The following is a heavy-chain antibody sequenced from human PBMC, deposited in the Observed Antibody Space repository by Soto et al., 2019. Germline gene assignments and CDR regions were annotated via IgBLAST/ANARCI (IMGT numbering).Heavy chain of an antibody. V-gene: IGHV3-23*01. J-gene: IGHJ6*02. D-gene: IGHD2-15*01. CDR3: ARPVVVAAIVSYGMDV. Sequence: GGSLRLSCAASGFTFSSYAMSWVRQAPGKGLEWVSAISGSGGSTYYADSVKGRFTISRDNSKNTLYLQMNSLRAEDTAVYYCARPVVVAAIVSYGMDVWGQGTTVTVSS. CDR1: GFTFSSYA. CDR2: ISGSGGST.